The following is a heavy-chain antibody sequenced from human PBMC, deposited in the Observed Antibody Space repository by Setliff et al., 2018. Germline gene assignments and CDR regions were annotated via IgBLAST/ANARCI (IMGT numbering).Heavy chain of an antibody. J-gene: IGHJ6*03. CDR3: ARASRFGTAIYKGDYYMDV. V-gene: IGHV1-69*05. CDR2: IIPIFDTA. Sequence: SVKVSCKASGGTFSSYAISWVRQAPGQGLEWMGGIIPIFDTANYAQKFQDRVTITTDKSTSTAYMELSSLKAEDTAVYYCARASRFGTAIYKGDYYMDVWGNGTTVTVSS. D-gene: IGHD2-21*02. CDR1: GGTFSSYA.